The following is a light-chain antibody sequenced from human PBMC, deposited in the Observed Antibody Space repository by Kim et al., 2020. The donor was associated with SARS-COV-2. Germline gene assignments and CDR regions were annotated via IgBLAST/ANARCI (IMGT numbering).Light chain of an antibody. V-gene: IGKV1-39*01. CDR3: QESYSTLRT. CDR1: QSISSY. J-gene: IGKJ1*01. CDR2: TAS. Sequence: DIQMTQSPSSLSASVGDRVTITCRASQSISSYLNWYQQKPGKAPKLLIHTASSLQSGVPSRFSGSGSGTDFTLTMSSLQPEDFATYYCQESYSTLRTFGQGTKVDIK.